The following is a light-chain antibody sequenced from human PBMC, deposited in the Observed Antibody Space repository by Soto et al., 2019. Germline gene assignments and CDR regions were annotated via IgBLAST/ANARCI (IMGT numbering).Light chain of an antibody. CDR2: NVY. CDR3: NSYTSSSTLV. CDR1: SSDVGGYNF. V-gene: IGLV2-14*03. J-gene: IGLJ2*01. Sequence: QSVLTQPASVSGSPGQSITISCTGTSSDVGGYNFVSWYQQHPGKAPKLMLYNVYDRPSGISHRFSGSRSGNTASLTISGLQAEDEAHYYCNSYTSSSTLVFGGGTKHTVL.